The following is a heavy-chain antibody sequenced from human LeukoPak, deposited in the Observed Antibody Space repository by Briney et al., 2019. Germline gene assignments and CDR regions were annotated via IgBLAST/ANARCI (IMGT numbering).Heavy chain of an antibody. CDR3: ARHAYPYYYGSGIDP. CDR1: GGSISSSSYY. J-gene: IGHJ5*02. D-gene: IGHD3-10*01. V-gene: IGHV4-39*01. Sequence: TSETLSLTCTVSGGSISSSSYYWGWIRQPPGKGLEWIGSIYHSGSTYYNPSLKSRVTISVDTSKNQFSLKLSSVTAADTAVYYCARHAYPYYYGSGIDPWGQGTLVTVSS. CDR2: IYHSGST.